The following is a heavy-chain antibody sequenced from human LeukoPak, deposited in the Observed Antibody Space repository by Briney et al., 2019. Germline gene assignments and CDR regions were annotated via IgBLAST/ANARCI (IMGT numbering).Heavy chain of an antibody. D-gene: IGHD6-13*01. V-gene: IGHV3-30*02. CDR1: GFTFSNYA. J-gene: IGHJ4*02. Sequence: PGGSLRLSCAASGFTFSNYAMHWVRQAPGKGLEWVSFIRYDGTNKYYTDSVKGRFTISRDNSKNTLYLQMNSLRAEDTAVYYCAKGIAAAGTRWGQGTLVTVSS. CDR2: IRYDGTNK. CDR3: AKGIAAAGTR.